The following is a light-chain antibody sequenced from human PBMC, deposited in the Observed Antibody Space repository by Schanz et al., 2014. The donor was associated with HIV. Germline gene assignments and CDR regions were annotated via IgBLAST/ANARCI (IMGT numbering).Light chain of an antibody. V-gene: IGLV1-40*01. J-gene: IGLJ2*01. Sequence: QSVLTQPPSVSGAPGQRVTISCTGTRSNIGTGFDVHWYQLLPGTAPKVLIFANTHRPSGVPDRFSGSKSGTSASLAITGLQAEDEADYYCSSYATTKDLLFGGGTKLTVL. CDR3: SSYATTKDLL. CDR2: ANT. CDR1: RSNIGTGFD.